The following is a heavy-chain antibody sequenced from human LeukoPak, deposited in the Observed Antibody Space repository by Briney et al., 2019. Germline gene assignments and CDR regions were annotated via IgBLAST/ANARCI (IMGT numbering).Heavy chain of an antibody. CDR1: GFTFSSYP. Sequence: GGSLRLSCAGSGFTFSSYPMSWVRQAPGKGLEWVSPISGSCGSTYYADSVKGRFTISRDNSKNTLYLQMNSLRAEDTAVYYCAKGLPSGTMMGDWGQGTLVTVSS. CDR3: AKGLPSGTMMGD. V-gene: IGHV3-23*01. CDR2: ISGSCGST. D-gene: IGHD3-22*01. J-gene: IGHJ4*02.